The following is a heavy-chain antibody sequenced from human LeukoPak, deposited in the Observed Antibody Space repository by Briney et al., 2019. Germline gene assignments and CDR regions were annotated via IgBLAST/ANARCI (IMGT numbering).Heavy chain of an antibody. Sequence: ASVKVSCKASGYTFTNYDINWVRQAPGQGLEWMGWISAYNGNTNYAQKLQGRVTMTTDTSTSTAYMELRSLRSDDTAVYYCARVISNQWGYNWFDPWGQGTLVTVSS. CDR3: ARVISNQWGYNWFDP. D-gene: IGHD4-4*01. CDR2: ISAYNGNT. CDR1: GYTFTNYD. V-gene: IGHV1-18*01. J-gene: IGHJ5*02.